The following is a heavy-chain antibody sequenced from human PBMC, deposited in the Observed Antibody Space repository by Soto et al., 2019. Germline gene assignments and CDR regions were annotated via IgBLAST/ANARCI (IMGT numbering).Heavy chain of an antibody. Sequence: QVQLQESGPGLVKPSQTLSLTCTVSGGSISSGGYFWSWIRQHPGKGLEWIGDINYSGSTYSNPSLKSRVTISVDTSKNQFSLKLSSVTAAATAVYYCARDILLWFGELPPRAHDAFDIWGQGTMVTVSS. D-gene: IGHD3-10*01. CDR1: GGSISSGGYF. V-gene: IGHV4-31*03. CDR3: ARDILLWFGELPPRAHDAFDI. CDR2: INYSGST. J-gene: IGHJ3*02.